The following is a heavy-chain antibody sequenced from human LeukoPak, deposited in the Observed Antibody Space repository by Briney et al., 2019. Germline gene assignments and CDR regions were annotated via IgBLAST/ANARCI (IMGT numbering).Heavy chain of an antibody. CDR3: AIPYYDSSGYYYGDAFDI. D-gene: IGHD3-22*01. J-gene: IGHJ3*02. V-gene: IGHV4-4*07. CDR1: GGSISSYY. CDR2: IYTSGST. Sequence: PETLSLTCTVSGGSISSYYWSWIRQPAGKGLEWIGRIYTSGSTNYNPSLKSRVTMSVDTSKNQFSLKLSSVTAADTAVYYCAIPYYDSSGYYYGDAFDIWGQGTMVTVSS.